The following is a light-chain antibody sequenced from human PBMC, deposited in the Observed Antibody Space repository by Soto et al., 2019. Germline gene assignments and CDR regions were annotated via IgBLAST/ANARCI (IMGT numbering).Light chain of an antibody. J-gene: IGLJ1*01. CDR2: DVS. CDR3: SSYTRSSTL. CDR1: SSDVGGYNY. Sequence: QSVLTQPASVSGSPGQSITISRTGTSSDVGGYNYVSWYQQHPGKAPKLMIYDVSNRPSGVSNRFSGSKSGNTASLTISGLQAEDEADYYCSSYTRSSTLFGTGTKVTVL. V-gene: IGLV2-14*01.